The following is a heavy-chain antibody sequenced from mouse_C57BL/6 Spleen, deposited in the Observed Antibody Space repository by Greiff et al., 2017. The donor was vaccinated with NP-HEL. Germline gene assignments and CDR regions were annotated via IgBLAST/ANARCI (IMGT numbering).Heavy chain of an antibody. J-gene: IGHJ2*01. CDR2: ISDGGSYT. V-gene: IGHV5-4*01. D-gene: IGHD1-1*01. CDR1: GFTFSSYA. CDR3: ARDDGSRYFDY. Sequence: EVHLVESGGGLVKPGGSLKLSCAASGFTFSSYAMSWVRQTPEKRLEWVATISDGGSYTYYPDNVKGRFTISRDNAKNNLYLQMSHLKSEDTAMYYCARDDGSRYFDYWGKGTTLTVSS.